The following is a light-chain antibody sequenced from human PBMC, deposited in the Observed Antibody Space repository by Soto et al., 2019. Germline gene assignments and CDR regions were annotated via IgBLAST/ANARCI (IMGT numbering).Light chain of an antibody. V-gene: IGLV1-51*01. Sequence: QSVLTQPPSVSAAPGQKVTISCSGSSSNIGNNYVSWYQQLPGTAPKVLIYDNNKRPSGIPDRFSGSKSGTSATLGITGLQTGDEADYYCGTWDSNSYVFGNGTKVTVL. CDR3: GTWDSNSYV. J-gene: IGLJ1*01. CDR1: SSNIGNNY. CDR2: DNN.